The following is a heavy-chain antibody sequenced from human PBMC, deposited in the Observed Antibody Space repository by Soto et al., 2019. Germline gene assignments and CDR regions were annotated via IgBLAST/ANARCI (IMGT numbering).Heavy chain of an antibody. J-gene: IGHJ4*02. CDR3: ATTVDVRFLEWLSPSYYFDY. CDR1: GFTFSSYA. V-gene: IGHV3-7*01. D-gene: IGHD3-3*01. CDR2: IKQDGSEK. Sequence: PGGSLRLSCAASGFTFSSYAMSWVRQAPGRGLEGVANIKQDGSEKYYVDSVKGRFTISRDNAKNSLYLQMNSLRAEDTAVYYCATTVDVRFLEWLSPSYYFDYWGQGTLVTVSS.